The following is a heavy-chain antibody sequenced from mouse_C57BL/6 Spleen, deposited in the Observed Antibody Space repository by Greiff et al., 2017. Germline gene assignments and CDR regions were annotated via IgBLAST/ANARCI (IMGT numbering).Heavy chain of an antibody. J-gene: IGHJ4*01. D-gene: IGHD1-1*01. CDR1: GYTFTSYW. CDR2: INPSSGYT. CDR3: ASPTVVATDYAMDY. V-gene: IGHV1-7*01. Sequence: VQLVESGAELAKPGASVKLSCKASGYTFTSYWMHWVKQRPGQGLEWIGYINPSSGYTKYNQKFKDKATLTAAKSSSTAYMQLSSLTYEDSAVYYCASPTVVATDYAMDYWGQGTSVTVSS.